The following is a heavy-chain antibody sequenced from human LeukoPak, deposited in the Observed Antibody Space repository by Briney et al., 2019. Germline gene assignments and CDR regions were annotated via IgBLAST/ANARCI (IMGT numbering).Heavy chain of an antibody. V-gene: IGHV3-23*01. CDR1: GFTFSSYA. D-gene: IGHD1-26*01. J-gene: IGHJ4*02. CDR3: AKHGLGDYIVGGDFDY. Sequence: GGSLRLSCAASGFTFSSYAMSWVRQAPGKGLEWVSAISGSGGSTYYADSVTGRFTISRDNSKNTLYLQMNSLRAKDTAVYYCAKHGLGDYIVGGDFDYWGQGTLVTVSS. CDR2: ISGSGGST.